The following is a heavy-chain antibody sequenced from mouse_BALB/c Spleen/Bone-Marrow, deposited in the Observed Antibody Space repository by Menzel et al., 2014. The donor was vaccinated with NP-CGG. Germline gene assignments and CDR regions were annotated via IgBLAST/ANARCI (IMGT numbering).Heavy chain of an antibody. CDR3: AEITTAAYYVMDY. V-gene: IGHV14-3*02. D-gene: IGHD1-2*01. CDR2: IDPANGNT. Sequence: VHVKQSGAELVKPGASVKLSCTASGFNIXDTYMHWVKQRPEQGLEWIGRIDPANGNTKYDPKFQGKATITADTSSNTAYLQLSSLTSEDTAVYYCAEITTAAYYVMDYWGQGTSVTVSS. CDR1: GFNIXDTY. J-gene: IGHJ4*01.